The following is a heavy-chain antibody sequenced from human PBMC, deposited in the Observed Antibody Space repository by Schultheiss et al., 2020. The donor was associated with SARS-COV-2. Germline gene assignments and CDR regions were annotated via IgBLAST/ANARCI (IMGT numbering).Heavy chain of an antibody. CDR1: GYSFTAYW. J-gene: IGHJ4*02. CDR2: IYPGEGDSET. CDR3: ARGDGSSCGGDCYWDYDY. D-gene: IGHD2-21*02. Sequence: GGSLRLSCKVSGYSFTAYWIAWVRQMPGKGLEWMGIIYPGEGDSETRYSPSFQGQVTFSADKYIGTAYLQWSSLKASDTAMYYCARGDGSSCGGDCYWDYDYWGQGTLVTVSS. V-gene: IGHV5-51*01.